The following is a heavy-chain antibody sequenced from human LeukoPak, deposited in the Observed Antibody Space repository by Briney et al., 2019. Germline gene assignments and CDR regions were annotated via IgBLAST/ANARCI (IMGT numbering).Heavy chain of an antibody. J-gene: IGHJ4*02. Sequence: SETLSLTCTVSGGSISNYYWSWIRQPPGKGLEWIGYIYYSGSTNYNPSLTSRVTISVDTSKNQFSLKLNSVTAADTAVYYCARGVYSSGWYGDCWGQGTLVTVSS. CDR3: ARGVYSSGWYGDC. CDR2: IYYSGST. CDR1: GGSISNYY. V-gene: IGHV4-59*01. D-gene: IGHD6-19*01.